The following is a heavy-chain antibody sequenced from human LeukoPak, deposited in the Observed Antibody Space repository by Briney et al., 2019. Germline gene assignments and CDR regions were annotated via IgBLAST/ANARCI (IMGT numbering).Heavy chain of an antibody. CDR2: ISGSGST. Sequence: GGSLRLSCAASGFSFSSHGMSWVRQAPGKGLEWVSAISGSGSTYHADSMKGRFTISRDIFKNTLYLQMNSLRAEDTAVYYCVHGGLYYLDYWGQGTLVTVSS. J-gene: IGHJ4*02. D-gene: IGHD3-10*01. CDR3: VHGGLYYLDY. CDR1: GFSFSSHG. V-gene: IGHV3-23*01.